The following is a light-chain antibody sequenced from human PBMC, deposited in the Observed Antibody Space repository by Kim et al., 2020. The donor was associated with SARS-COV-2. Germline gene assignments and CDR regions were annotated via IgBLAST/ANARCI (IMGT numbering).Light chain of an antibody. CDR2: YDT. V-gene: IGLV3-21*04. J-gene: IGLJ2*01. CDR3: QVWDTSSEVL. CDR1: DIGDKS. Sequence: SYVLTQPPSVSVAPGKTAKITCGGDDIGDKSVHWYQQKPGQAPVLVIYYDTDRPSGIPERFSGSNSGNTATLTISGVEAGDEADYFCQVWDTSSEVLFGGGTQLTVL.